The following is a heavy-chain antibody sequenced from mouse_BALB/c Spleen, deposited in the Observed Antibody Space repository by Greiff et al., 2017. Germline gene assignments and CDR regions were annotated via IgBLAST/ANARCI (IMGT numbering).Heavy chain of an antibody. V-gene: IGHV5-17*02. J-gene: IGHJ3*01. CDR3: ARIDYRYDVLAY. Sequence: EVMLVESGGGLVQPGGSRKLSCAASGFTFSSFGMHWVRQAPEKGLEWVAYISSGSSTIYYADTVKGRFTISRDNPKNTLFLQMTSLRSEDTAMYYCARIDYRYDVLAYWGQGTLVTVSA. CDR2: ISSGSSTI. D-gene: IGHD2-14*01. CDR1: GFTFSSFG.